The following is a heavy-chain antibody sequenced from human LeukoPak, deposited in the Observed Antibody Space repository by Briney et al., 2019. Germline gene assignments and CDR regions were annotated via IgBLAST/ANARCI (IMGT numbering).Heavy chain of an antibody. D-gene: IGHD4-23*01. CDR1: GYTFTSYD. CDR3: ARSLDYGGNHFDY. CDR2: MNPNSGNT. J-gene: IGHJ4*02. V-gene: IGHV1-8*01. Sequence: ASVKVSCKASGYTFTSYDINWVRQATGQGLEWMGWMNPNSGNTGYAQRFQGRVTMTRNTSISTAYMELSSLRSEDTAVYYCARSLDYGGNHFDYWGQGTLVTVSS.